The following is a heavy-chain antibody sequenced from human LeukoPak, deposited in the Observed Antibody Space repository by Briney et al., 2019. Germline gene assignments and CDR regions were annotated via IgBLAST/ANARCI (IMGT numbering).Heavy chain of an antibody. D-gene: IGHD2-15*01. J-gene: IGHJ6*02. CDR2: ISAYNGNT. CDR1: GYTFTSYG. CDR3: ARDIGYCSGGSCPLVMDV. V-gene: IGHV1-18*01. Sequence: ASVKVSCKASGYTFTSYGISWVRQAPGQGLEWMGWISAYNGNTNYAQKLQGRVTMTTDTSTSTAYMELRSLRSDDTAVYYCARDIGYCSGGSCPLVMDVWGQGTTVTVSS.